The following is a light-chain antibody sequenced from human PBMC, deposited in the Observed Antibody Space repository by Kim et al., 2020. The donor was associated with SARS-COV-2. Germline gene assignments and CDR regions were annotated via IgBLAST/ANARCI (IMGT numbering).Light chain of an antibody. CDR2: DVS. J-gene: IGLJ2*01. V-gene: IGLV2-14*04. CDR3: SSYTSSSTYVV. Sequence: QSCTISCTGTSSDVGGYTYVTWYQQHPGKAPKLMIYDVSKWPSGVSNRFSGSKSGNTASLTISGLQAEDEADYYCSSYTSSSTYVVFGGGTQLTVL. CDR1: SSDVGGYTY.